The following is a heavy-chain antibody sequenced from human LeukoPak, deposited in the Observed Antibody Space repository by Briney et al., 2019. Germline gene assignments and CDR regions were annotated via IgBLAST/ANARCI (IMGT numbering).Heavy chain of an antibody. CDR3: AGRHSSSSLDY. V-gene: IGHV4-4*07. CDR1: GFTFSDYY. J-gene: IGHJ4*02. Sequence: GSLRLSRAASGFTFSDYYMSCIRQPAGKGLEWIGRIYTSGSTNYNPSLKSRVTMSVDTSKNQFSLKLSSVTAADTAVYYCAGRHSSSSLDYWGQGTLVTVSS. D-gene: IGHD6-6*01. CDR2: IYTSGST.